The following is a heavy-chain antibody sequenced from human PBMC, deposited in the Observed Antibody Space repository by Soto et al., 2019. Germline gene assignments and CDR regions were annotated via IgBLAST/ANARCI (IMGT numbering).Heavy chain of an antibody. CDR3: ARGIANNWFDP. D-gene: IGHD6-13*01. CDR2: IYHSGST. J-gene: IGHJ5*02. V-gene: IGHV4-30-2*01. Sequence: SETLSLTCAVSGGSISSGVYSWNWIRQPPGKGLEWIGYIYHSGSTFYNPSLWSRVTFSVDRSKNQFSLRLSSVTAADTAVYYCARGIANNWFDPWGQGDLVTVSS. CDR1: GGSISSGVYS.